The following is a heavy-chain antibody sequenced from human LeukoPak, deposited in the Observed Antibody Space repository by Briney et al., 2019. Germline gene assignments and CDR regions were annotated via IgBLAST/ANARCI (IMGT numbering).Heavy chain of an antibody. V-gene: IGHV3-7*04. CDR3: ARVGFYAFDI. CDR2: IKQDESEK. D-gene: IGHD3-3*01. J-gene: IGHJ3*02. Sequence: GGSLRLSCAAPGFTFSRYWRSWVRQAPGKGLEWVANIKQDESEKYYVDSVKGRFSISRDNAKNSLYLQMNSLRAEDTAEYYCARVGFYAFDIWGQGTKVTVSS. CDR1: GFTFSRYW.